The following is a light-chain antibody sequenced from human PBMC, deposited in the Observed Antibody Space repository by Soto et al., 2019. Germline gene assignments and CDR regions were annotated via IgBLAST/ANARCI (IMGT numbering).Light chain of an antibody. CDR2: AAS. CDR3: QQLNSYPFLT. V-gene: IGKV1-9*01. Sequence: DIQLTQSPSFLSASVGDRVTITCRASQGISSYLAWYQQKPGIAPKLLIYAASTLQSGVPSRFSGSGSGTEFTLTTSSLQHEDFATYYCQQLNSYPFLTFGGGTKVEIK. CDR1: QGISSY. J-gene: IGKJ4*01.